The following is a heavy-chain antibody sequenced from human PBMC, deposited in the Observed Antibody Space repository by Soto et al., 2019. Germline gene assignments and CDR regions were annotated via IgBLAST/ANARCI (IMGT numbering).Heavy chain of an antibody. V-gene: IGHV3-33*01. CDR3: ARDYYDSSGSLFDY. Sequence: GGSLRLSCAASGFTFSSYGMHWVRQAPGKGLEWVAVIWYDGSNKYYADSVEGRFTISRDNSKNTLYLQMNSLRAEDTAVYYCARDYYDSSGSLFDYWGQGTLVTVSS. CDR2: IWYDGSNK. CDR1: GFTFSSYG. D-gene: IGHD3-22*01. J-gene: IGHJ4*02.